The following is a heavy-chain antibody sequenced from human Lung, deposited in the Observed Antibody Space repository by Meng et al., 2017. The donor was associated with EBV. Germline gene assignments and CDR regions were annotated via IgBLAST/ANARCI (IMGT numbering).Heavy chain of an antibody. CDR3: ARDQEATTNKCPADF. D-gene: IGHD1-1*01. CDR2: ISATGSAK. V-gene: IGHV3-11*01. Sequence: LVGVGGSLVKPGGSLGLSCARHGFSFSDYYMSWMRQAPGKGLEWVSSISATGSAKYYADSVKGRFTVSRDNGKNSLYLQIYSLRTEDTAVYYCARDQEATTNKCPADFWGQGTLVTVSS. J-gene: IGHJ4*02. CDR1: GFSFSDYY.